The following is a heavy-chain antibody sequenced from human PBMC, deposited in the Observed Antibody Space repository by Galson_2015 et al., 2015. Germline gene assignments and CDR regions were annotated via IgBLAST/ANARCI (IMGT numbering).Heavy chain of an antibody. CDR2: INSDGTSK. CDR3: ARDPLWDRTVGFDY. Sequence: SLRLSCAASGFTFSSDWMHWVRQAPGKGLVWISRINSDGTSKTYADSVKGRFTISRDNAKNTLYLQMNSLRAEDTAVYYCARDPLWDRTVGFDYWGQRTLVTVSS. J-gene: IGHJ4*02. D-gene: IGHD3/OR15-3a*01. CDR1: GFTFSSDW. V-gene: IGHV3-74*01.